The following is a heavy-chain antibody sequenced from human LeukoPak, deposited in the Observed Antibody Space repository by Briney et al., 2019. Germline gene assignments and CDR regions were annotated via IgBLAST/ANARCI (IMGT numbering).Heavy chain of an antibody. Sequence: WASVKVSCKASGGTFSSYAISWVRQAPGQGLEWMGGIIPIFATANYAQKFQGRVTITADESTSTAYMELSSLRSEDTAVYYCARDRPGGRGMDVWGQGTTVTVSS. J-gene: IGHJ6*02. CDR1: GGTFSSYA. D-gene: IGHD1-26*01. V-gene: IGHV1-69*13. CDR2: IIPIFATA. CDR3: ARDRPGGRGMDV.